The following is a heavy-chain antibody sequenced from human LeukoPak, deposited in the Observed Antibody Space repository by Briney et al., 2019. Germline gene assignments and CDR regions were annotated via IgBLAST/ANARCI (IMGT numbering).Heavy chain of an antibody. CDR2: ISSSSSYI. J-gene: IGHJ4*02. CDR1: GFTFSSYN. V-gene: IGHV3-21*01. Sequence: GGSLRLSCAASGFTFSSYNMNWVRQAPGKGLEWVSSISSSSSYIYYADSVKGRFTISRDNAKNSLYLQMNSLRAEDTAVYYCAKVQQIDSSITMVRATQNFDYWGQGTLVTVSS. D-gene: IGHD3-10*01. CDR3: AKVQQIDSSITMVRATQNFDY.